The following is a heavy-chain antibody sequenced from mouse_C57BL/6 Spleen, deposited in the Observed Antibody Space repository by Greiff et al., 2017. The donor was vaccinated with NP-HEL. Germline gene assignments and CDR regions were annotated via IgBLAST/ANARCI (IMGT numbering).Heavy chain of an antibody. D-gene: IGHD1-1*01. J-gene: IGHJ4*01. CDR2: ISDGGSYT. V-gene: IGHV5-4*01. Sequence: EVQVVESGGGLVKPGGSLKLSCAASGFTFSSYAMSWVRQTPEKRLEWVATISDGGSYTYYPDNVKGRFTISRDNAKNNLYLQMSHMKSEDTAMDYCAREDYGSSLYAMDYWGQGTSVTVSS. CDR3: AREDYGSSLYAMDY. CDR1: GFTFSSYA.